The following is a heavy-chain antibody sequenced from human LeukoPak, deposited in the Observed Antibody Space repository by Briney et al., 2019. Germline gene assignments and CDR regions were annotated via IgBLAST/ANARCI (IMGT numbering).Heavy chain of an antibody. J-gene: IGHJ6*02. V-gene: IGHV3-53*01. CDR3: ARDRFADYYDSSGYYWYGMDV. Sequence: LSWXRQAPGKGLEWVSVIHSRGSTNYAGSVKGRFTTSRDNSKNTVYLQMNSLRAEDTAVYFCARDRFADYYDSSGYYWYGMDVWGQGTTVTVSS. CDR2: IHSRGST. D-gene: IGHD3-22*01.